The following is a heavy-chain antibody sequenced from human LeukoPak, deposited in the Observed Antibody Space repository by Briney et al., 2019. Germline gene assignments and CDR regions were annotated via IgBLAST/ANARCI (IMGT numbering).Heavy chain of an antibody. V-gene: IGHV3-30*02. CDR1: GFTLSTYG. CDR2: IPYDRSNK. Sequence: VGSLRLSCAASGFTLSTYGIHRLRQAPRKGLEYLAFIPYDRSNKYYADSVKGRFTIARDNSKNTLYLQMNSLRGEDTAVYFCAKDKYIRYFVGHYYYYYMDVWGKGTTVTVSS. J-gene: IGHJ6*03. CDR3: AKDKYIRYFVGHYYYYYMDV. D-gene: IGHD3-9*01.